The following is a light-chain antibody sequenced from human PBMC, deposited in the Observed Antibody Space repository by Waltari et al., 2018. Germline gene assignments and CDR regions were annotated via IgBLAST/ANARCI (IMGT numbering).Light chain of an antibody. CDR2: SND. J-gene: IGLJ2*01. Sequence: QSVLTQPPSASGTPGQRVTISCSGSSSNLGTNPVNWYQQLPGAAPKLLLYSNDQRPPWVPDRFSGSKSGTSASLGISGLQSEDEADYYCATWDDSLNGQLFGGGTKLTVL. CDR3: ATWDDSLNGQL. CDR1: SSNLGTNP. V-gene: IGLV1-44*01.